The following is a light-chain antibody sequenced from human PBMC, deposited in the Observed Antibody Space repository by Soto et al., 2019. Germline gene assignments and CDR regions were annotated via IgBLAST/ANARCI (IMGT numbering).Light chain of an antibody. Sequence: QPVLTQSPSASASLGASVKLTCTLSSGHTNYAIAWHQQRPEKGPRYLMKLNSDGSHFKGDGIPDRFSGSSSGAERYLTISSLQSEDEADYYCQTWGTYTLVMFGGGTKVTVL. CDR3: QTWGTYTLVM. CDR2: LNSDGSH. J-gene: IGLJ3*02. CDR1: SGHTNYA. V-gene: IGLV4-69*01.